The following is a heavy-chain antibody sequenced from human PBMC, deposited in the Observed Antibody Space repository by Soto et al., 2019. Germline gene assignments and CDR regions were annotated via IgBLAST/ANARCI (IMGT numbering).Heavy chain of an antibody. CDR1: GGTFSSYA. V-gene: IGHV1-69*13. D-gene: IGHD1-26*01. Sequence: SLKVSCKASGGTFSSYAISWVRQAPGRGLEWMGGIIPIFGTANYAQKFQGRVTITADESTSTAYMELSSLRSEDTAVYYCARAISGSYWDYFDYWGQGTLVTVSS. J-gene: IGHJ4*02. CDR3: ARAISGSYWDYFDY. CDR2: IIPIFGTA.